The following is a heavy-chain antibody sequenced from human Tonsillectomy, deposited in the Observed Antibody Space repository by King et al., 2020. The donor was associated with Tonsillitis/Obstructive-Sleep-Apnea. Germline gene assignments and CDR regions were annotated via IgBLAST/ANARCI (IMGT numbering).Heavy chain of an antibody. CDR3: ATGMANGASFDY. V-gene: IGHV3-23*04. D-gene: IGHD5-24*01. CDR2: ISGSGGST. Sequence: VQLVESGGGLVQPGGSLRLSCAASGFTFSTYAMSWVRQAPGKGLEWVSVISGSGGSTYYADSVKGRFTISRDNSKNTLYLQMNSLRAEDTAVYFCATGMANGASFDYWGQGTLVTVSS. CDR1: GFTFSTYA. J-gene: IGHJ4*02.